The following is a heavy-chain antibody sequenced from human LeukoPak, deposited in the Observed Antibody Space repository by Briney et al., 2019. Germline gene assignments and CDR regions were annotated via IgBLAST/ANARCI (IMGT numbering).Heavy chain of an antibody. CDR3: ARDPSAFDY. V-gene: IGHV3-21*01. CDR2: ISSSSSYI. CDR1: VFTFSSYS. J-gene: IGHJ4*02. Sequence: GGSLRLSCAASVFTFSSYSMNWVRQAPGKGLEWVSSISSSSSYIYYVDSVKGRFTISRDNAKNSLYLQMNSLRAEDTAVYYCARDPSAFDYGGQGTLVTVSS.